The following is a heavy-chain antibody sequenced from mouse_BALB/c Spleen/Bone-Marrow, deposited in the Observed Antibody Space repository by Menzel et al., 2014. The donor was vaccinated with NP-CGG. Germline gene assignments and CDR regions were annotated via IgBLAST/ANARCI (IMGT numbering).Heavy chain of an antibody. Sequence: EVKLVESGPGLVKPSQSLSLTCTVNGSSITSDYAWNWIRQFPGTKLEWMGYITYSGSTSYNPSLKSRISITRDTSKNQFFLHLNSVTAEDTATYFCARDYYGSSYFDFWGQGTTLTVSS. CDR1: GSSITSDYA. D-gene: IGHD1-1*01. CDR2: ITYSGST. V-gene: IGHV3-2*02. J-gene: IGHJ2*01. CDR3: ARDYYGSSYFDF.